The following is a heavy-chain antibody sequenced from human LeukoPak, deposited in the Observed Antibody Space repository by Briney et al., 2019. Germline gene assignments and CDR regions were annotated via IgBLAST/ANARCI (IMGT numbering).Heavy chain of an antibody. Sequence: PSETLSLTCTVSGGSITNYYWSWIRQPPGKGLEWIGYIYYSGSTNYNPSLKSRVTISVDTSKNQFSLKLSSVTAADTAVYYCARGSYYYDSSPDYWGQGTLVTVSS. CDR1: GGSITNYY. CDR2: IYYSGST. V-gene: IGHV4-59*01. D-gene: IGHD3-22*01. CDR3: ARGSYYYDSSPDY. J-gene: IGHJ4*02.